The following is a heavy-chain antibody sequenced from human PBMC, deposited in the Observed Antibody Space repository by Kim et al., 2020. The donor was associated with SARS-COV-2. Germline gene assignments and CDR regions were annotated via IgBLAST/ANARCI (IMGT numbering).Heavy chain of an antibody. CDR3: ARHDWFDP. J-gene: IGHJ5*02. Sequence: GGSLRLSCAASGFTVSADHMSWVRQAPGKGLEWVSLLFSDSRTFYADSVKGRFTISRDDSRNTVYLEMNSLGPEDTAAYYCARHDWFDPWGHGTQVTVSS. V-gene: IGHV3-53*01. CDR2: LFSDSRT. CDR1: GFTVSADH.